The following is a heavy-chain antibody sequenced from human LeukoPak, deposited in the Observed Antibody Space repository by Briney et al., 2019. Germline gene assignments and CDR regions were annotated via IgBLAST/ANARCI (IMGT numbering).Heavy chain of an antibody. CDR1: GFTSSSYS. V-gene: IGHV3-21*01. J-gene: IGHJ4*02. CDR2: ISSSSSYI. D-gene: IGHD5-18*01. CDR3: ARGGYHAYYLDY. Sequence: GSLRLSCAAFGFTSSSYSMNWVRQAPGKGLEWVSSISSSSSYIYYADSVKGRLTISRDNAKNTLYLQMNSLRAEDTAVYYCARGGYHAYYLDYWGQGSLVTVSS.